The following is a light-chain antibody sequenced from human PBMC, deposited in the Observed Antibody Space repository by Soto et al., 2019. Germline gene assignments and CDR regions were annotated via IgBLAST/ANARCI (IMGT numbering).Light chain of an antibody. Sequence: QSVLTQPPSASGTPGQRVTISCSGSSSNIGGNTVNWYQQLPGTAPKLLIYSNHQRPSGVPDRVSGSKSGTSASLAISGLQSEDEADYHCATWDDSLNGVVFGGGTKLTVL. CDR2: SNH. CDR3: ATWDDSLNGVV. CDR1: SSNIGGNT. J-gene: IGLJ2*01. V-gene: IGLV1-44*01.